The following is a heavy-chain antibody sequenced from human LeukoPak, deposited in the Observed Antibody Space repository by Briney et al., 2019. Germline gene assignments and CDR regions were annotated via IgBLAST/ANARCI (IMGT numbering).Heavy chain of an antibody. D-gene: IGHD6-6*01. CDR2: ISSSSSYI. CDR1: GFTFSSYG. J-gene: IGHJ1*01. Sequence: GRSLRLSCAASGFTFSSYGMHWVRQAPGKGLEWVSSISSSSSYIYYADSVKGRFTISRDNAKNSLYLQMNSLRAEDTAVYYCATYSSSSFEYFQHWGQGTLVTVSS. V-gene: IGHV3-21*01. CDR3: ATYSSSSFEYFQH.